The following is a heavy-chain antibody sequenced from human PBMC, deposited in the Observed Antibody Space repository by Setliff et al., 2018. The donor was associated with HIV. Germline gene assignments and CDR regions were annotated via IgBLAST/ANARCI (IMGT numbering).Heavy chain of an antibody. Sequence: ASVKVSCKASGYSFTNYGISWVRQAPGQGLEWVGWISSYNDNTNYALNLQGRVTMTTDTSTSTAYVELRSLRSDDTAVYYCARDDVGYCSGGSCYHLFDTFDIWGQGTVVT. D-gene: IGHD2-15*01. CDR1: GYSFTNYG. V-gene: IGHV1-18*01. CDR3: ARDDVGYCSGGSCYHLFDTFDI. CDR2: ISSYNDNT. J-gene: IGHJ3*02.